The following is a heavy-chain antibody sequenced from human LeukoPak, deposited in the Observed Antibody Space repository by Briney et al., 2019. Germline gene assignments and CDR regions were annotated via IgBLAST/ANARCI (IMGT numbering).Heavy chain of an antibody. CDR1: GGSFSGYY. CDR2: NNHSGST. CDR3: ARVSGGSTYYYYYGMDV. V-gene: IGHV4-34*01. D-gene: IGHD2-15*01. J-gene: IGHJ6*02. Sequence: SETLSLTCAVYGGSFSGYYWSWIRQPPGKGLEWIGENNHSGSTNYNPSLKSRVTISVDTSKNQFSLKLSSVTAADTAVYYCARVSGGSTYYYYYGMDVWGQGTTVTVSS.